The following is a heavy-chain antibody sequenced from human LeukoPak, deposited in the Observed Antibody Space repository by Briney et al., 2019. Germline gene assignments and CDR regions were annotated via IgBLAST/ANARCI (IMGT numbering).Heavy chain of an antibody. Sequence: GGSLRLSCAASGFTFSSFAMNWVRQAPGKGLEWVSYISSSSSMIYYADSVKGRFTISRDNAKNSLYLQMKSLRDEDTAIYYCARDYGDLPARVPYFDYWGQGTLVTVSS. CDR3: ARDYGDLPARVPYFDY. D-gene: IGHD4-17*01. CDR2: ISSSSSMI. J-gene: IGHJ4*02. CDR1: GFTFSSFA. V-gene: IGHV3-48*02.